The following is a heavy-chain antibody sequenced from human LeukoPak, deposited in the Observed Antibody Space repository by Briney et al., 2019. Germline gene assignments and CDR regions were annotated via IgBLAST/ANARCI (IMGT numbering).Heavy chain of an antibody. CDR2: ISRSSGYV. Sequence: KPGGSLRLSCAASGFTLSSCSMNWVRQAPGKGLEWVSSISRSSGYVFYADSMKGRFTVSRDNSKNSLYLQMNTLRAEDTAVYYCARFPEGSSIWSIDFWGQGTLVTVSS. CDR1: GFTLSSCS. V-gene: IGHV3-21*01. CDR3: ARFPEGSSIWSIDF. D-gene: IGHD6-13*01. J-gene: IGHJ4*02.